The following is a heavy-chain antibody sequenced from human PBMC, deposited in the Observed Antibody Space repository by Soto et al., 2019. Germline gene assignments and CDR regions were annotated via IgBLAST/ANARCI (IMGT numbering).Heavy chain of an antibody. V-gene: IGHV1-18*04. D-gene: IGHD1-1*01. J-gene: IGHJ6*02. CDR2: ISGYNGQT. CDR3: ARDGRKQLWTEGLTAMDV. CDR1: AYSFDTYG. Sequence: QVQLEQSGPEVKKPGASVKVSCKASAYSFDTYGVSWVRQAPGQGLAWMGWISGYNGQTNYAQKCRGRVTLTTDTSTSTAYMELRSLRSDDTAIYYCARDGRKQLWTEGLTAMDVWGQGTTVTVSS.